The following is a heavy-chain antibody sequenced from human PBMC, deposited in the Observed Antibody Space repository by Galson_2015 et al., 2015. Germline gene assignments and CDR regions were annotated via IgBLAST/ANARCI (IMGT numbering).Heavy chain of an antibody. V-gene: IGHV1-69*13. D-gene: IGHD3-16*02. J-gene: IGHJ4*02. CDR1: GGTFSSYA. Sequence: SVKVSCKASGGTFSSYAISWVRQAPGQGLEWMGGIIPIFGTANYAQKFQGRVTITADESTSTAYMELSSLRSEDTAVYYCAREPSMITFGGVIAAGHYWGQGTLATVSS. CDR2: IIPIFGTA. CDR3: AREPSMITFGGVIAAGHY.